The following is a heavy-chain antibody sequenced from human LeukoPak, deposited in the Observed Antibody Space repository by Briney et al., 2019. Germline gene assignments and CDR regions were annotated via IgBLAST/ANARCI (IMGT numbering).Heavy chain of an antibody. J-gene: IGHJ4*02. Sequence: GGSLRLSCAASGFTFSSYGMHWVRQAPGKGREWVAFIRYDGSNRYYADSVKGRFTISRDNSKNTLYLQMNSLRAEDTAVYYCARDRRLHPGYFDYWGQGTLVTVSS. D-gene: IGHD3-10*01. CDR3: ARDRRLHPGYFDY. CDR2: IRYDGSNR. V-gene: IGHV3-30*02. CDR1: GFTFSSYG.